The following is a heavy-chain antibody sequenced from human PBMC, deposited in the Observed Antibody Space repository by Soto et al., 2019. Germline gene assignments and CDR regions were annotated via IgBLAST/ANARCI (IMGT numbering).Heavy chain of an antibody. CDR1: GGSIRDYF. CDR2: IYYSGRT. V-gene: IGHV4-59*01. J-gene: IGHJ4*02. Sequence: SKPLSLTCTVSGGSIRDYFWTWIRQPPGQGLEWIGYIYYSGRTNYNPSLKSRVSISVDTSKNHFSLQLRYVTAADTAVYYCAIFVGYDFGNCGVFYFCGQGSLVIVSS. D-gene: IGHD4-17*01. CDR3: AIFVGYDFGNCGVFYF.